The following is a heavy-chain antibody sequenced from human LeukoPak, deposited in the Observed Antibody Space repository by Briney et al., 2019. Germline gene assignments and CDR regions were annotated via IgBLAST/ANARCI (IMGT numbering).Heavy chain of an antibody. CDR1: GFIFSNYG. CDR3: AKDLYLRDFWSGYLDY. J-gene: IGHJ4*02. Sequence: GGSLRLSCAASGFIFSNYGMNWVRQAPGKGLEWVAAISASGSATSYADSVRGRFTISRDNSKSTTYLQMNSLRAEDTAVFYCAKDLYLRDFWSGYLDYWGQGIPVTVSS. CDR2: ISASGSAT. V-gene: IGHV3-23*01. D-gene: IGHD3-3*01.